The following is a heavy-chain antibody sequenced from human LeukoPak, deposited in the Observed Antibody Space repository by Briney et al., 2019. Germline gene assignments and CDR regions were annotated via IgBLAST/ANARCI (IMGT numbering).Heavy chain of an antibody. D-gene: IGHD3-3*01. Sequence: GGSLRLSCVGSGFRFSDYYMSWIRQAPGKGLEWVSYISNDSVDKYYVDSVRGRFTISRDNVKKSMYLQMSGLRVEDTAVYYCARRDWVSGAVRAFDIWGQGTMVTVSS. J-gene: IGHJ3*02. CDR2: ISNDSVDK. V-gene: IGHV3-11*04. CDR1: GFRFSDYY. CDR3: ARRDWVSGAVRAFDI.